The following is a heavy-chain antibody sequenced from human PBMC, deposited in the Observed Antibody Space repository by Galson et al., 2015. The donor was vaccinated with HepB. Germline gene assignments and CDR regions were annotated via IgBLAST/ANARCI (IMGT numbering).Heavy chain of an antibody. CDR1: GFTFSSYG. CDR3: AKERPGMGATLGAFDI. CDR2: ISYDGSNK. V-gene: IGHV3-30*18. Sequence: SLRLSCAASGFTFSSYGMHWVRQAPGKGLEWVAVISYDGSNKYYADSVKGRSTISRDNSKNTLYLQMNSLRAEDTAVYYCAKERPGMGATLGAFDIWGQGTMVTVSS. D-gene: IGHD1-26*01. J-gene: IGHJ3*02.